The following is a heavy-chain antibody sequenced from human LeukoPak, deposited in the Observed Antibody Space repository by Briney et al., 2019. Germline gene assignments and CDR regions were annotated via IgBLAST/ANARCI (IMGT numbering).Heavy chain of an antibody. CDR2: ISYDGSNK. V-gene: IGHV3-30-3*01. Sequence: GRSLRLSCAASGFTFSSYAMHWVRQAPGKGLEWVAVISYDGSNKYYADSVKGRFTISRDNSKNTLYLQMNSLRAEDTAVYHCASGDSGSYYYYGMDVWGQGTTVTVSS. CDR3: ASGDSGSYYYYGMDV. D-gene: IGHD1-26*01. J-gene: IGHJ6*02. CDR1: GFTFSSYA.